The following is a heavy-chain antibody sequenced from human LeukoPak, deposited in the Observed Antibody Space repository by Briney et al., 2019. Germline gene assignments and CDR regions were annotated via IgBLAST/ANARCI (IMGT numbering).Heavy chain of an antibody. CDR2: ISGSGGST. J-gene: IGHJ4*02. Sequence: PGGSLRLSCAASGFTFSGYAMSGVRQAPGKGLEGVSAISGSGGSTYYQDSVKGRFTLSSDNSKNTLYLQMNSLRAEDTAVYYCAKLIVGVRGYFDYWGQATLLTLS. D-gene: IGHD1-26*01. CDR1: GFTFSGYA. CDR3: AKLIVGVRGYFDY. V-gene: IGHV3-23*01.